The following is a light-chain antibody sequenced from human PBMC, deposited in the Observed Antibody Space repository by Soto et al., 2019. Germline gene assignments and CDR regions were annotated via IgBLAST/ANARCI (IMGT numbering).Light chain of an antibody. J-gene: IGLJ1*01. V-gene: IGLV2-23*01. CDR3: CSYTGTTTHYV. CDR1: NSDVGSYDL. Sequence: QSALTRPASVSGSPGQSITISCTGSNSDVGSYDLVSWYQQHPDKAPKLIIFEGTKRPSGVSSRFSGSKSGNTASLTISGLQAGDEADYYCCSYTGTTTHYVFGSGTKVTVL. CDR2: EGT.